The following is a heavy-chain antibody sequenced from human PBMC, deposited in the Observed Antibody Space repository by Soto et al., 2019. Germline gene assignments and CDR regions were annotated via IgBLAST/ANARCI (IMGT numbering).Heavy chain of an antibody. CDR1: GFSFSIYA. V-gene: IGHV3-30-3*01. D-gene: IGHD5-18*01. CDR3: ARGYSYGPNWESDALDI. Sequence: QVQLVESGGGVVQPGRSLRLSCAASGFSFSIYAMHWVRQAPGKGLEWVAVISYHGSTEYYGDSVKGRFTISRDNSKNTLYLQMYSLRPEDTAIYNCARGYSYGPNWESDALDIWGQGAMVTVSS. J-gene: IGHJ3*02. CDR2: ISYHGSTE.